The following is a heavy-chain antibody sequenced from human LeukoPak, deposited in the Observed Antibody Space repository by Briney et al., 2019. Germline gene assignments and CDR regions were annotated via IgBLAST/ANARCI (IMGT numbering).Heavy chain of an antibody. V-gene: IGHV3-21*01. D-gene: IGHD3-10*01. J-gene: IGHJ3*02. Sequence: GGSLRLSCAASGFAFSSYSMTWVRQAPGKGLEWVSSISSSSSYIYYADSVKGRFTISRDNAKNSLYLQMNSLRAEDTAVYYCARDTDFSGNAFDIWGQGTMVTVSS. CDR1: GFAFSSYS. CDR3: ARDTDFSGNAFDI. CDR2: ISSSSSYI.